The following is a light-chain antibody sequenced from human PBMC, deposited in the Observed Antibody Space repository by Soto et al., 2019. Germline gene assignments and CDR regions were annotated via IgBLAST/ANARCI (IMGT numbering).Light chain of an antibody. CDR1: QSVSSY. V-gene: IGKV3-20*01. CDR2: DAS. Sequence: EIVLTQSPASLSLSPGERATLSCRASQSVSSYLAWYQQKPGQAPRLLIYDASNRATGIPDRFSGSGSGTDVTLTISRLEPEDFAGYYCQQYGTSPWTFGQGTRWIS. CDR3: QQYGTSPWT. J-gene: IGKJ1*01.